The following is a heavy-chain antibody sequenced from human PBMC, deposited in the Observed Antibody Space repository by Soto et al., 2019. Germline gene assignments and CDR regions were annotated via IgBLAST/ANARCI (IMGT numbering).Heavy chain of an antibody. J-gene: IGHJ6*04. CDR3: AICDDYFWSGYVMDG. Sequence: ASVKVYCTASGYTFTSYDINWVRQATGQGLEWMGWMNPNSGNTGYAQKFQGRVTMTRDTSISTAYMELSRLRSDDTAVYYCAICDDYFWSGYVMDGWGKGNTVTVYS. V-gene: IGHV1-8*01. CDR2: MNPNSGNT. CDR1: GYTFTSYD. D-gene: IGHD3-3*01.